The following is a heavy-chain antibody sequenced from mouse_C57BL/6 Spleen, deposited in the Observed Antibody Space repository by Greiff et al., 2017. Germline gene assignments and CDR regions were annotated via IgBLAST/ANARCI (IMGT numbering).Heavy chain of an antibody. Sequence: EVQLVESGGGLVQPGGSLSLSCAASGFTFTDYYMSWVRQPPGKALEWLGFIRNKANGYTTEYSASVKGRFTISRDNSQSILYLQMNALRAEDSATYYCARGSNYGDGFAYWGQGTLVTVSA. V-gene: IGHV7-3*01. CDR2: IRNKANGYTT. J-gene: IGHJ3*01. D-gene: IGHD2-5*01. CDR1: GFTFTDYY. CDR3: ARGSNYGDGFAY.